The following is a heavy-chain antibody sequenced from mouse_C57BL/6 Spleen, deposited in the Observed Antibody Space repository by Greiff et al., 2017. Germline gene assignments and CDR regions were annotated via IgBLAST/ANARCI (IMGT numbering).Heavy chain of an antibody. V-gene: IGHV1-66*01. CDR3: ARYGASYSFDY. CDR1: GYSFTSYY. J-gene: IGHJ2*01. CDR2: FYPGSGNT. Sequence: QVQLKESGPELVKPGASVKISCKASGYSFTSYYIHWVKQRPGQGLEWIGWFYPGSGNTKYNEKFKGKATLTADTSSSTAYMQLSSLTSEDSAVYYGARYGASYSFDYWGQGTTLTVSS. D-gene: IGHD2-10*01.